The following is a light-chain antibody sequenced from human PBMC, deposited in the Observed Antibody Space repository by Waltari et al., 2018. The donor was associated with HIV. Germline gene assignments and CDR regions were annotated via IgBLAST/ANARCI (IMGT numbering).Light chain of an antibody. CDR3: QSADTSGGFRV. V-gene: IGLV3-25*03. CDR1: PLSGQY. J-gene: IGLJ3*02. Sequence: SYELTQPPSVSVSPGQTATITCSGDPLSGQYAYWYQQKPGQPPVAIISKDTERPSGIPERFSGSSSGTTVTLIISEAQTEDEADYYCQSADTSGGFRVFGGGTRLSVL. CDR2: KDT.